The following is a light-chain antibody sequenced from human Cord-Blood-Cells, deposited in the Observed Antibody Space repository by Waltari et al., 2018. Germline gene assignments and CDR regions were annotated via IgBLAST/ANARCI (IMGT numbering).Light chain of an antibody. CDR3: AAWDDSLNGVV. CDR1: SSNIGSNT. J-gene: IGLJ2*01. V-gene: IGLV1-44*01. CDR2: SKN. Sequence: QSVLTQPPSASGTPGQRVTISCSGSSSNIGSNTVHWYQQLPGMAPKLLIYSKNQRPSGVPDRFSGSKSGTSASLAISGLQSEDEADYYCAAWDDSLNGVVFGGGTKLTVL.